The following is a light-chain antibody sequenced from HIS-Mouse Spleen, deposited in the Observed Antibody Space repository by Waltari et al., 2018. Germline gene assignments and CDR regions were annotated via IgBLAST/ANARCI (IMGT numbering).Light chain of an antibody. CDR2: EDS. V-gene: IGLV3-10*01. Sequence: SYELTQPPSVSVSPGQTARITFSGDALPKKYAYWYQQKSGQAPVLVSYEDSKRPSGIPGRVSGCRSGTMATLTISGAQVEDEADYYCYSTDSSGNHRVFGGGTKLTVL. J-gene: IGLJ2*01. CDR1: ALPKKY. CDR3: YSTDSSGNHRV.